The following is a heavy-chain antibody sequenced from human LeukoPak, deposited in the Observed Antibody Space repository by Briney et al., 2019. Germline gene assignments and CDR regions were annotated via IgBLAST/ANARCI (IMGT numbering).Heavy chain of an antibody. CDR2: IYYSGST. J-gene: IGHJ3*02. V-gene: IGHV4-31*03. CDR1: GGSISSGGYY. Sequence: SETLSLTCTVSGGSISSGGYYWSWIRQHPGKGLEWIGYIYYSGSTYYNPSLKSRVTISVDTSKNQFSLKLSSVTAADTAVYYCARAEAGPNGAFDIWGQGTMVTVSS. D-gene: IGHD2-8*01. CDR3: ARAEAGPNGAFDI.